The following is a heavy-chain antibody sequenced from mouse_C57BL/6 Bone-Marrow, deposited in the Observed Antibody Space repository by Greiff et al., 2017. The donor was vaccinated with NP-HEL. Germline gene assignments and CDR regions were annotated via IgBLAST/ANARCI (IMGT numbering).Heavy chain of an antibody. D-gene: IGHD6-5*01. CDR1: GFSLTSYG. V-gene: IGHV2-4*01. J-gene: IGHJ2*01. CDR2: IWSGGST. CDR3: AKMGSYDYFDY. Sequence: QVQLQQSGPGLVQPSQSLSITCTVSGFSLTSYGVHWVRQPPGKGLEWLGVIWSGGSTDYHAAFISRLSISKDNSKSQVFFKMNSLQADDTAIYYCAKMGSYDYFDYWGQGTTLTVSS.